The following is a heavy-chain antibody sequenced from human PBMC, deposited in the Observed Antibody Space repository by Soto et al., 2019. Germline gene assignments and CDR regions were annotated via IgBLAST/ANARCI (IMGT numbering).Heavy chain of an antibody. CDR2: INHSGST. Sequence: DYYWSWIRQPPGKGLEWIGEINHSGSTNYKPSLKSRVTISVDMSNNQFSLKLTSVTAADTAVYYCARFRMLYGTGSLDSWGQGTLVTVSS. CDR3: ARFRMLYGTGSLDS. V-gene: IGHV4-34*01. D-gene: IGHD2-8*01. CDR1: DYY. J-gene: IGHJ4*02.